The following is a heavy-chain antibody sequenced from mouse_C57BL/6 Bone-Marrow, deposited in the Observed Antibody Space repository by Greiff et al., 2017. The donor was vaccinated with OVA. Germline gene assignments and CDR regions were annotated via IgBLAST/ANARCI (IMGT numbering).Heavy chain of an antibody. J-gene: IGHJ2*01. CDR3: ARRLDSSGPDYFDY. D-gene: IGHD3-2*02. CDR2: ISSGGSYT. CDR1: GFTFSSYG. V-gene: IGHV5-6*02. Sequence: EVKVVESGGDLVKPGGSLKLSCAASGFTFSSYGMSWVRQTPDKRLEWVATISSGGSYTYYPDSVKGRFTISRDNAKNTLYLKKSSRKTEDTAVYYCARRLDSSGPDYFDYWGQGTTLTVSS.